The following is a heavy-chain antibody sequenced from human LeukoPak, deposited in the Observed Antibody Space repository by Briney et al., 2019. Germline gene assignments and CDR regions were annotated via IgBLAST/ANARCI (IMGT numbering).Heavy chain of an antibody. CDR1: GGSISSSNYY. V-gene: IGHV4-39*07. D-gene: IGHD1-1*01. J-gene: IGHJ3*02. Sequence: SETLSLTCTVSGGSISSSNYYWGWIRQPPGKGLEWIGEINHSGSTNYNPSLKSRVTISVDTSKNQFSLKLSSVTAADTAVYYCARADNSRAFDIWGQGTMVTVSS. CDR3: ARADNSRAFDI. CDR2: INHSGST.